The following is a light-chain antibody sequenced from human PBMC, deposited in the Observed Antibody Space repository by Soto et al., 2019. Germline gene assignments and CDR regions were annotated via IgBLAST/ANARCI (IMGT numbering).Light chain of an antibody. CDR3: SSFAGGNNYV. V-gene: IGLV2-8*01. J-gene: IGLJ1*01. CDR1: SSDVGGYNY. CDR2: EVR. Sequence: QSALTQPPSASGSPGQSVPISCTGTSSDVGGYNYVSWYQQRPGKAPKLMIYEVRERPSGVPDRFSGSKSGNTASLTVSGLQAEDEADYYCSSFAGGNNYVFGTGTKVNVL.